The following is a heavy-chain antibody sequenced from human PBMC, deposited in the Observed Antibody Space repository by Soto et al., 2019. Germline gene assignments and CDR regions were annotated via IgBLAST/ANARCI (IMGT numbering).Heavy chain of an antibody. CDR3: ARVIYSDYDFWSGYFYYYGMDV. D-gene: IGHD3-3*01. J-gene: IGHJ6*02. V-gene: IGHV4-34*01. CDR1: GGSFSGYY. CDR2: INHSGST. Sequence: SETLSLTXAVYGGSFSGYYWSWIRQPPGKGLEWIGEINHSGSTNYNPSLKSRVTISVDTSKNQFSLKLSSVTAADTAVYYCARVIYSDYDFWSGYFYYYGMDVWGQGTTVTVSS.